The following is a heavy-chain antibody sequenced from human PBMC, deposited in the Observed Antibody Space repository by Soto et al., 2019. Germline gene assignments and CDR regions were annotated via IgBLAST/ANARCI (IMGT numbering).Heavy chain of an antibody. Sequence: SETLSLTCAVSGGSISSSNWWSWVRQPPGKGLEWIGEIYHSGSTNYNPSLKSRVTISVDTSKNQFSLKLSSVTAADTAVYYCARRPALSLSRRWFDPWGQGTLVTVSS. D-gene: IGHD3-16*02. V-gene: IGHV4-4*02. CDR3: ARRPALSLSRRWFDP. J-gene: IGHJ5*02. CDR1: GGSISSSNW. CDR2: IYHSGST.